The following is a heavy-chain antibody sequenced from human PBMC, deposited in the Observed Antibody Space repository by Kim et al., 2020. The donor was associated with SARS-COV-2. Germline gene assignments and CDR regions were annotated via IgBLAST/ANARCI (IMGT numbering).Heavy chain of an antibody. J-gene: IGHJ6*02. CDR3: ARDVMTTVTTATTTFPHYYYYGMDV. V-gene: IGHV3-30-3*01. D-gene: IGHD4-17*01. CDR2: ISYDGSNK. CDR1: GFTFSSYA. Sequence: GGSLRLSCAASGFTFSSYAMHWVRQAPGKGLEWVAVISYDGSNKYYADSVKGRFTISRDNSKNTLYLQMNSLRAEDTAVYYCARDVMTTVTTATTTFPHYYYYGMDVWGQGTTVTVSS.